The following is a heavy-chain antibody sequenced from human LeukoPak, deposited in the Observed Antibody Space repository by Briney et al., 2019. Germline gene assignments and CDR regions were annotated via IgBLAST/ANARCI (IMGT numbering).Heavy chain of an antibody. CDR2: IYYSGST. D-gene: IGHD3-16*01. J-gene: IGHJ6*03. Sequence: PSETLSLTCTVSGGSISSSSYYWSWIRQPPGKGLEWIGYIYYSGSTNYNPSLKSRVTISVDTSKNQFSLKLSSVTAADTAVYYCARVLPFGYYYMDVWGKGTTVTVSS. V-gene: IGHV4-61*01. CDR3: ARVLPFGYYYMDV. CDR1: GGSISSSSYY.